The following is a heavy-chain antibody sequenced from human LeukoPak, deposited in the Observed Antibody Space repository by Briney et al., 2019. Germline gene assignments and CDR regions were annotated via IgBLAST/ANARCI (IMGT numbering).Heavy chain of an antibody. Sequence: ASVKVSCKASGYTFTSYGISWVRQAPGQGLEWMGWISAYNGNTNYAQKLQGRVTMTTDTSTSTAYMELRSLRSDDTAVYYCARTSCCSSTSCYTQDYWGQGTLVTVSS. CDR1: GYTFTSYG. CDR2: ISAYNGNT. J-gene: IGHJ4*02. CDR3: ARTSCCSSTSCYTQDY. D-gene: IGHD2-2*02. V-gene: IGHV1-18*01.